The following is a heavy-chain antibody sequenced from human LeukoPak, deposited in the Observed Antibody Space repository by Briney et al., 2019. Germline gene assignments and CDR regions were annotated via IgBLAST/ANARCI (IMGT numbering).Heavy chain of an antibody. CDR3: AKSVGYYDNVDY. D-gene: IGHD3-22*01. CDR1: GFNFDDYA. J-gene: IGHJ4*02. CDR2: INRHSGGL. V-gene: IGHV3-9*01. Sequence: GGSLRLSCAASGFNFDDYAMHWVRHAPGKGLEWVSGINRHSGGLGYADSVKGRFTISRDNAKNSLYLQMNSLRAEDTALYYCAKSVGYYDNVDYWGQGTLVTVSS.